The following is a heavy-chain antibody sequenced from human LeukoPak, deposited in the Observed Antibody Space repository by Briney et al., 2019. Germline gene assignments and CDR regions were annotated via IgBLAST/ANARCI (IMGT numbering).Heavy chain of an antibody. J-gene: IGHJ6*03. CDR1: GGSISSYY. Sequence: SETLSLTCTVSGGSISSYYYSWIRQPAGKGLEWIGRINTSGSTNYNPSLKSRVTISADKSKKQFSLRLPSVTAADTAVYYCAREGSGSYLGYYYYMEVWGTGTTVTVSS. V-gene: IGHV4-4*07. CDR3: AREGSGSYLGYYYYMEV. D-gene: IGHD3-10*01. CDR2: INTSGST.